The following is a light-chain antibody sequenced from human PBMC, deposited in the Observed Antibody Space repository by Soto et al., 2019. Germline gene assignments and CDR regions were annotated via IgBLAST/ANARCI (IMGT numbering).Light chain of an antibody. CDR3: QQRSNWPPLI. J-gene: IGKJ4*01. V-gene: IGKV3-11*01. CDR1: QSVTNY. Sequence: ETVLTQSPATLSLSPGERATLSCRASQSVTNYLAWYQQKPGQAPRLLIYDASNRATGIPARFSGSGSGTDFTLTISSLEPEDFAVYYCQQRSNWPPLIFGGGTKVEIK. CDR2: DAS.